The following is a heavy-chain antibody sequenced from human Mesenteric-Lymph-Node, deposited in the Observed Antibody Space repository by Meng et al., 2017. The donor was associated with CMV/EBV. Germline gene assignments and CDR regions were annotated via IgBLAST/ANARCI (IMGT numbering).Heavy chain of an antibody. CDR3: ARYSGYTLYNRFDP. CDR1: GGSISSSSYY. Sequence: SGGSISSSSYYWGWIRQPPGKGLEWIGSIYYSGSTYYNPSLKSRVTISVDTSKNQFSLKLSSVTAADTAVYYCARYSGYTLYNRFDPWGQGTLVTVSS. D-gene: IGHD3-22*01. J-gene: IGHJ5*02. CDR2: IYYSGST. V-gene: IGHV4-39*01.